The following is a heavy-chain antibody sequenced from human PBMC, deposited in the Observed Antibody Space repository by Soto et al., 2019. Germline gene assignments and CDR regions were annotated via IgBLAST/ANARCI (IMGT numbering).Heavy chain of an antibody. D-gene: IGHD6-19*01. J-gene: IGHJ1*01. V-gene: IGHV3-7*01. Sequence: QPGGSLRLSCAASGFTFSSYWMSWVRQAPGKGLEWVANIKQDGSEKYYVDSVKGRFTISRDNAKNSLYLQMNSLRAEDTAVYYCASERYSSGWWRGRPEYFQHWGQGTLVTVSS. CDR2: IKQDGSEK. CDR3: ASERYSSGWWRGRPEYFQH. CDR1: GFTFSSYW.